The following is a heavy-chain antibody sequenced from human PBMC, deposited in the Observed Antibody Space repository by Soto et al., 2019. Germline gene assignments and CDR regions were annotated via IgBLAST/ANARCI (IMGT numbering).Heavy chain of an antibody. J-gene: IGHJ4*02. CDR2: INHSGST. Sequence: SETLSLTCAVYGGSFSGYYWSWIRQPPGKGLEWIGEINHSGSTNYNPSLKSRVTISVDTSKNQFSLKLSSVTAADTAVYYCARGIQSGSYNLFDYWGQGTLVTVSS. V-gene: IGHV4-34*01. CDR1: GGSFSGYY. D-gene: IGHD1-26*01. CDR3: ARGIQSGSYNLFDY.